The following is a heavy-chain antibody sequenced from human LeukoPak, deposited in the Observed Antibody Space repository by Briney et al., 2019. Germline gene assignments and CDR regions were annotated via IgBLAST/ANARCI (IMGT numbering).Heavy chain of an antibody. CDR3: ARRQSGYYGSGSYYY. CDR1: GGSISSYY. V-gene: IGHV4-59*08. CDR2: IYYSGST. J-gene: IGHJ4*02. Sequence: SETLSLTCTVSGGSISSYYWSWIRQPPGKGLEWIGYIYYSGSTNYNPSLKSRVTISVDTSKNQFSLKLSSVTAADTAVYYCARRQSGYYGSGSYYYWGQGTLVTVSS. D-gene: IGHD3-10*01.